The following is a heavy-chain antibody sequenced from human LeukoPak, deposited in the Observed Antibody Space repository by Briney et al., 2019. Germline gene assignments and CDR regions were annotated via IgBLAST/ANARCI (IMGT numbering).Heavy chain of an antibody. Sequence: KPSETLSLTCTVSSYAISRHYYWGWIRQPPGKGLEWIGNIFYSGSTYYSPSLKSRVTISLDTSRNQFSLKLNSVTAADTAVYYCAKSNGYGLVDIWGQGTMVTVSS. CDR2: IFYSGST. J-gene: IGHJ3*02. V-gene: IGHV4-38-2*02. CDR3: AKSNGYGLVDI. CDR1: SYAISRHYY. D-gene: IGHD3-10*01.